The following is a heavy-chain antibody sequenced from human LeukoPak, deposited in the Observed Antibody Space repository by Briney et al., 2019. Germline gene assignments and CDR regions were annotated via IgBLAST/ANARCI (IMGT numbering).Heavy chain of an antibody. CDR3: AKDPLRYFDWLLGEAFDI. CDR1: GFTFSDYY. V-gene: IGHV3-23*01. D-gene: IGHD3-9*01. Sequence: GGSLRLSCAASGFTFSDYYMSWIRQAPGKGLEWVSAISGSGGSTYYADSVKGRFTISRDNSKNTLYLQMNSLRAEDTAVYYCAKDPLRYFDWLLGEAFDIWGQGTMVTVSS. CDR2: ISGSGGST. J-gene: IGHJ3*02.